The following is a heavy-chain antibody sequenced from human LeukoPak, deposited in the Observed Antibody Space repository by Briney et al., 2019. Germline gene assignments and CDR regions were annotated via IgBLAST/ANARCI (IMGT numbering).Heavy chain of an antibody. V-gene: IGHV4-59*01. CDR3: ARGGVISTYDY. CDR1: GASISSYQ. J-gene: IGHJ4*02. Sequence: SETLSLTCTVSGASISSYQWSWIRQPPGKGLEWIGYIFYSGSTNYNPSLRSRVTISVDTSKNQFSLKLSSVTAADTAVYYCARGGVISTYDYWGQGTLVTVSS. D-gene: IGHD3-10*01. CDR2: IFYSGST.